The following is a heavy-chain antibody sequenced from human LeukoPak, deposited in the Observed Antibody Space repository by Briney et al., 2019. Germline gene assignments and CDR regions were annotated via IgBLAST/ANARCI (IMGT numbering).Heavy chain of an antibody. CDR3: ARHSPPNQVGATGPLFDY. Sequence: SETLSLTCAVSGGSISSSNWWSWVRQPPGKGLEWIGEIYHSGSTNYNPSLKSRVTISVDKSKNQFSLKLSSVTAADTAVYYCARHSPPNQVGATGPLFDYWGQGTLVTVSS. J-gene: IGHJ4*02. D-gene: IGHD1-26*01. V-gene: IGHV4-4*02. CDR2: IYHSGST. CDR1: GGSISSSNW.